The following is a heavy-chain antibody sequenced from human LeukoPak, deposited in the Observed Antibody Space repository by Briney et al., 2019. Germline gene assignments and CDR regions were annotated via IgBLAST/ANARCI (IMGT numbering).Heavy chain of an antibody. CDR1: GFTFSRYS. Sequence: GRSLRLSCAASGFTFSRYSMHWVRQGPGKGLEWVAIIWYDGSGKYYADSVKGRFTISRDNSNNTLFLQMNSLRVEDTALYYCARDYSSSWDYWGQGTLVTVSS. J-gene: IGHJ4*02. D-gene: IGHD6-13*01. V-gene: IGHV3-33*01. CDR3: ARDYSSSWDY. CDR2: IWYDGSGK.